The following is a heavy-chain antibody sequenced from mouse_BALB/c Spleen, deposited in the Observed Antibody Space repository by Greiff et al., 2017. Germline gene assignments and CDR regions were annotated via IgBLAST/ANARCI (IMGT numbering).Heavy chain of an antibody. CDR1: GFTFSSYT. Sequence: EVNLVESGGGLVQPGGSLKLSCAASGFTFSSYTMSWVRQTPEKRLEWVAYISNGGGSTYYPDTVKGRFTISRDNAKNTLYLQMSSLKSEDTAMYYCARQSWDDAMDYWGQGTSVTVSS. V-gene: IGHV5-12-2*01. CDR2: ISNGGGST. D-gene: IGHD4-1*01. J-gene: IGHJ4*01. CDR3: ARQSWDDAMDY.